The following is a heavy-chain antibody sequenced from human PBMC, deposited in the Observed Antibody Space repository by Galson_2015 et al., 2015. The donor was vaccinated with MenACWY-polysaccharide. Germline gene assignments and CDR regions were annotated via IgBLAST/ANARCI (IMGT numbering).Heavy chain of an antibody. CDR1: GFTFDDYA. CDR3: AKDALPKRANWFDP. J-gene: IGHJ5*02. Sequence: SLRLSCAASGFTFDDYAMHWVRQAPGKGLEWVSGISWDSGSIGYADSVKGRFTISRDNAKNSLYLQMNSLRAEDTAVYYCAKDALPKRANWFDPWGQGTLLTVSS. CDR2: ISWDSGSI. D-gene: IGHD1-26*01. V-gene: IGHV3-9*01.